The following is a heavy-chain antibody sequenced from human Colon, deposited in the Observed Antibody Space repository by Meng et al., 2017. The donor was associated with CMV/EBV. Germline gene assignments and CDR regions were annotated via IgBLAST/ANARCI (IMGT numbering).Heavy chain of an antibody. Sequence: GESLKISCKGSGYSFTSYWIGWVRQMPGKGLEWMGLIYPGDSDTKYSPSFQGQVTISADKSISTAYLEWSSLKASDTAMYYCARHSGSFHRDYYRGMDVWGQGTTVTVSS. J-gene: IGHJ6*02. CDR3: ARHSGSFHRDYYRGMDV. CDR2: IYPGDSDT. V-gene: IGHV5-51*01. D-gene: IGHD1-26*01. CDR1: GYSFTSYW.